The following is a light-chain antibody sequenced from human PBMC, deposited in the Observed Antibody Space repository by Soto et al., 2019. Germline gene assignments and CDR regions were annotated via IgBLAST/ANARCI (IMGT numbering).Light chain of an antibody. CDR1: SSDVGGYNY. CDR3: SSYTSSSTPGV. CDR2: DVS. J-gene: IGLJ1*01. V-gene: IGLV2-14*01. Sequence: QSALTQPASVSGSPGGSITISCTGTSSDVGGYNYVSWYQQHPGKAPKLMIYDVSNRPSGVSNRFSGSKSGNTASLTISGLQAEDEADYYCSSYTSSSTPGVFG.